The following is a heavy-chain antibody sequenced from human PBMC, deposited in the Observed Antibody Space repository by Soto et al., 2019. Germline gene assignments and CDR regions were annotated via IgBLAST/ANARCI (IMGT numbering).Heavy chain of an antibody. Sequence: RGSLKISCQGSGYSFTSYWIGWVRQMPGKGLEWMGIIYPGDSDTRYSPSFQGQVTISADKSISTAYLQWSSLKASDTAMYYCARRIAARSGYFDYWGQGTLVTVSS. V-gene: IGHV5-51*01. CDR2: IYPGDSDT. CDR3: ARRIAARSGYFDY. J-gene: IGHJ4*02. D-gene: IGHD6-6*01. CDR1: GYSFTSYW.